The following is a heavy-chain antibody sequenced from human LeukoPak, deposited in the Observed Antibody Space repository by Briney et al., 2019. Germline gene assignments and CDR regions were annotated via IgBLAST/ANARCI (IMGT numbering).Heavy chain of an antibody. D-gene: IGHD5-24*01. Sequence: AASVKVSCKTSGYTFTNYGISWVRQAPGQGLEWMGWISTYNGDTKYAQKFQGRVTMTTDTSTTTAYMELRSLRSDDTAVYYCARGRDGYNYDFWGQGTLVTVSS. CDR1: GYTFTNYG. CDR3: ARGRDGYNYDF. V-gene: IGHV1-18*01. J-gene: IGHJ4*02. CDR2: ISTYNGDT.